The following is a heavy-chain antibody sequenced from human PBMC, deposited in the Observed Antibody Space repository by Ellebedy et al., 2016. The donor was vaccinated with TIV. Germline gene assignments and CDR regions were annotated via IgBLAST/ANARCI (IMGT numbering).Heavy chain of an antibody. D-gene: IGHD3-22*01. CDR3: ARGSDYYDSSGYSGMDV. Sequence: SVKVSXKASGGTFSSYAISWVRQAPGQGLEWMGGIIPIFGTANYAQKFQGRVTITADESTSTAYMELSSLRSEDTAVYYCARGSDYYDSSGYSGMDVWGQGTTVTVSS. CDR1: GGTFSSYA. J-gene: IGHJ6*02. V-gene: IGHV1-69*13. CDR2: IIPIFGTA.